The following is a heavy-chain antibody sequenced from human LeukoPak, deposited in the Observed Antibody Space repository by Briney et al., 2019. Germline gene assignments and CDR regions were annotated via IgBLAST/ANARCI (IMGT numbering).Heavy chain of an antibody. CDR2: ISWNSGSI. J-gene: IGHJ4*02. Sequence: GRSLRLSCAASGFTFDDYAMHWVRQAPGKGLEWVSGISWNSGSIGYADSVKGRFTISRDNAKNSLYLQMNSLRAEDTAMYYCARDSAGNDYWGQGTLVTVSS. CDR3: ARDSAGNDY. CDR1: GFTFDDYA. V-gene: IGHV3-9*01. D-gene: IGHD6-13*01.